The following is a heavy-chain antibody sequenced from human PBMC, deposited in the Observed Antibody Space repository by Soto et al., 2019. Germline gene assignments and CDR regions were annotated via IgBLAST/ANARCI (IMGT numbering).Heavy chain of an antibody. D-gene: IGHD4-4*01. V-gene: IGHV4-4*02. Sequence: SETLSLTCAVSCDSVISNWWWGWVRQSPGKGVEWIADMLHSGSTNYNPSLESRVTISVDTSKNQFSLKLSSVTAADTAVYYCARDRRGMTTVTNWFDPWGQGTLVTVSS. CDR3: ARDRRGMTTVTNWFDP. CDR1: CDSVISNWW. CDR2: MLHSGST. J-gene: IGHJ5*02.